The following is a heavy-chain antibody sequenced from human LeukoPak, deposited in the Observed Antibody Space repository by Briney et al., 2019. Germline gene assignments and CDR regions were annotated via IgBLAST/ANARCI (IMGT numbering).Heavy chain of an antibody. CDR2: IYSDGST. D-gene: IGHD6-19*01. J-gene: IGHJ4*02. CDR3: ARGPAVAPFSDFDY. Sequence: GGSLRLSCAASGFTVNNIYMSWIRQAPGKGLEWVSVIYSDGSTYYADSVKGRFTISRDNSRNTLYLQMNSLRAEDTAVYYCARGPAVAPFSDFDYWGQGTLVTVSS. CDR1: GFTVNNIY. V-gene: IGHV3-66*01.